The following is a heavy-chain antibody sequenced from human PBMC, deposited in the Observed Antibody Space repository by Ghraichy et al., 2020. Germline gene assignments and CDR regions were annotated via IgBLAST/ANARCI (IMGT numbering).Heavy chain of an antibody. V-gene: IGHV3-74*01. CDR3: AREYCSGGRCFFGTGGSQFDY. J-gene: IGHJ4*02. CDR1: GFTFSNYW. Sequence: GGSLRLSCAASGFTFSNYWIHWVRQPPGKGLVWVSRINSGGSSTTYAGSVKGRFTISRDNAKNTLYLQMNSLRAEDTAVYYCAREYCSGGRCFFGTGGSQFDYWGEGTLGTVYS. CDR2: INSGGSST. D-gene: IGHD2-15*01.